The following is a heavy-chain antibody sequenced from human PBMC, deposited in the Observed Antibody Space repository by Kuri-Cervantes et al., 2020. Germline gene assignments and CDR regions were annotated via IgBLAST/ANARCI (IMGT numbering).Heavy chain of an antibody. CDR2: IYYSGST. CDR3: AREMTFGEPPDY. D-gene: IGHD3-16*01. CDR1: GGSISSYY. Sequence: ESLKISCTVSGGSISSYYWSWIRQPAGKGLEWIGYIYYSGSTNYNPSLKSRVTISVDTSKNQFSLKLSSVTAADTAVYYCAREMTFGEPPDYWGQGTLVTVSS. V-gene: IGHV4-59*01. J-gene: IGHJ4*02.